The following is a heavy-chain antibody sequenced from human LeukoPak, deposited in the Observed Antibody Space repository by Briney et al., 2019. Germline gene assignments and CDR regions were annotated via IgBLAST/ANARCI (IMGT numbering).Heavy chain of an antibody. J-gene: IGHJ6*02. D-gene: IGHD6-6*01. CDR3: ASGNSSSKYYYYGMDV. V-gene: IGHV1-69*13. Sequence: ASVKVSCKASGGTFSSYAISWVRQAPGQGLEWMGGIIPIFGTANYAQKFQGRVTITADESTTTAYMELSSLRSEDTAVYYCASGNSSSKYYYYGMDVWGQGTTVTVSS. CDR2: IIPIFGTA. CDR1: GGTFSSYA.